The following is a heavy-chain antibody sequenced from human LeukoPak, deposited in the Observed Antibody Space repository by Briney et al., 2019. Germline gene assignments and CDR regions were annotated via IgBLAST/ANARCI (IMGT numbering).Heavy chain of an antibody. J-gene: IGHJ5*02. V-gene: IGHV1-2*02. D-gene: IGHD6-19*01. CDR2: INPNSGGT. CDR3: AREWGIPVAGRPYNWFDP. CDR1: GYTFTGYY. Sequence: ASVKVSCKASGYTFTGYYLHWVRQAPGQGLEWMGWINPNSGGTNYAQKFQGRVTMTRDTSISTTYMELSRLKSDDTAVYYCAREWGIPVAGRPYNWFDPWGQGTLVTVSS.